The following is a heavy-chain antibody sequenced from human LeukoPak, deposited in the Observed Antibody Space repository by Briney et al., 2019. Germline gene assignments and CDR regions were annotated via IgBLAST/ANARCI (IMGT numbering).Heavy chain of an antibody. Sequence: PGGSLRLSCAASGFNFRDSGMHWARQAPGKGLEWVAVMWNDGITGKYADSVRGRFSVSRDNSKNTVYLQMDSLRADDTSVYCCARDGSGWSSDYWGQGTLVTVSS. CDR1: GFNFRDSG. V-gene: IGHV3-33*01. CDR3: ARDGSGWSSDY. J-gene: IGHJ4*02. CDR2: MWNDGITG. D-gene: IGHD6-19*01.